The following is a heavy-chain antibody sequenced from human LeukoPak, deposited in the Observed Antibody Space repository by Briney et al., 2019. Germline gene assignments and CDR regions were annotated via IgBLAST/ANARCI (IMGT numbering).Heavy chain of an antibody. Sequence: PSETLSLTCAVSGYSISSGYYWGWIRQPPGKGLEWIGSIYHSGSTYYNPSLKSRVTISVDTSKNQFSLKLSSVTAADTAVYYCARVRSGWQGGLDYWGQGTLVTVSS. CDR2: IYHSGST. J-gene: IGHJ4*02. CDR1: GYSISSGYY. V-gene: IGHV4-38-2*01. CDR3: ARVRSGWQGGLDY. D-gene: IGHD1-26*01.